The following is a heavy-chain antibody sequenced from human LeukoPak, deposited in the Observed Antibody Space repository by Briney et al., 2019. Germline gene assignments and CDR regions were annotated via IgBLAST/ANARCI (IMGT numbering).Heavy chain of an antibody. J-gene: IGHJ4*02. CDR2: VNAGNGNT. CDR3: ARGSIAARRLVY. D-gene: IGHD6-6*01. CDR1: GNTFTSYI. Sequence: ASVKVSCKASGNTFTSYIMHWVRQAPGQRLEWLGWVNAGNGNTKYSQKFQGRVTIIRDTSASTAYMELSSLRSEDTAVYYCARGSIAARRLVYWGQGTLVTVSS. V-gene: IGHV1-3*01.